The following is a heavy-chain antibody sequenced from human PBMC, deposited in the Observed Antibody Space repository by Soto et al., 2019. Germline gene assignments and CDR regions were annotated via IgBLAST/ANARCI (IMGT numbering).Heavy chain of an antibody. CDR1: GYTFTSYD. CDR3: ATATIAPTGLGY. CDR2: MNPNSGNT. J-gene: IGHJ4*02. D-gene: IGHD6-13*01. Sequence: QVELVQSGAEVKKPGASVKVSCRASGYTFTSYDINWVRQATGQGLEWMGWMNPNSGNTRYAQKFQGRVTMTTNTSISTAYMELSSLRSGDTAVYYCATATIAPTGLGYWGQGTPVTVSS. V-gene: IGHV1-8*01.